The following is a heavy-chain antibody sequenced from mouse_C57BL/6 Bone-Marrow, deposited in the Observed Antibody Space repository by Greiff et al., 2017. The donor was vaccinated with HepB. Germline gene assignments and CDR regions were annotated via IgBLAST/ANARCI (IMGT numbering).Heavy chain of an antibody. CDR3: ARGGTPFAY. D-gene: IGHD2-14*01. J-gene: IGHJ3*01. CDR2: IYPSSGNT. V-gene: IGHV1-81*01. Sequence: QVQLKQSGAELARPGASVKLSCKASGYTFTSYGISWVKQRTGQGLEWIGEIYPSSGNTYYNEKFKGKATLTADKSSSTAYMELRSLTSEDSAVYFCARGGTPFAYWGQGTLVTVSA. CDR1: GYTFTSYG.